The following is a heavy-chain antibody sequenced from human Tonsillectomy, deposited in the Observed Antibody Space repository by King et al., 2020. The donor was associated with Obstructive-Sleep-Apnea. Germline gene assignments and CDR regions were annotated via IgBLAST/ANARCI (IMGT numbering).Heavy chain of an antibody. CDR1: GFTFSSYA. Sequence: DVQLVESGGGLVQPGGSLRLSCAASGFTFSSYAMSWVRQAPGKGLEWVSAISGSGGSTYYADSVKGRFTISRDNSKNTLYLQMNSLRAEDTAVYYCAKDLLITMIVVVIDAFDIWGQGTMVTVSS. CDR3: AKDLLITMIVVVIDAFDI. D-gene: IGHD3-22*01. CDR2: ISGSGGST. V-gene: IGHV3-23*04. J-gene: IGHJ3*02.